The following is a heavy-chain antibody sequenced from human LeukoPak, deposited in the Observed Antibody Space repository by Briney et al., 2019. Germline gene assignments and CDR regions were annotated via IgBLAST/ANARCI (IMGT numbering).Heavy chain of an antibody. CDR2: IRYDGSNK. V-gene: IGHV3-30*02. Sequence: PGGSLRLSCAASGFTFSSYGMHWVRQAPAKGLEWVAFIRYDGSNKYYADSVKGRFTISRDNSKNTLYLQTNSLGADDKAVYYCANLLEMTTVTENAFYIWGQGTMVTVSS. CDR3: ANLLEMTTVTENAFYI. D-gene: IGHD4-17*01. J-gene: IGHJ3*02. CDR1: GFTFSSYG.